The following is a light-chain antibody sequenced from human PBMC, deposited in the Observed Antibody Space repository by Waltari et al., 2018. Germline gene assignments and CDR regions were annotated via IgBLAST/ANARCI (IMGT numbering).Light chain of an antibody. CDR1: QGVSSK. CDR3: QQYNNWPPWT. CDR2: DTS. V-gene: IGKV3-15*01. J-gene: IGKJ1*01. Sequence: EIVMTQSPATLSVSPGERATLSCRASQGVSSKLAWYQQKPGQPPRLLLYDTSVRAAGIPARFSGSGAGTEFTLTISSLQSDDFAVYYCQQYNNWPPWTFGQGTKVEIK.